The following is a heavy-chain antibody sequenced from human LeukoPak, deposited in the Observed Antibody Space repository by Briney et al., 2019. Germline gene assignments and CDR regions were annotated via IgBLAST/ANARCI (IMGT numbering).Heavy chain of an antibody. CDR1: GGTFSSYA. Sequence: ASVKVSCKASGGTFSSYAISWVRQAPGQGLEWMGGIIPIFGTANYAQKFQDRVTITADESTSTAYMELSSLRSEDTAVYYCARGSGSYRAPFDYWGQGTLVTVSS. V-gene: IGHV1-69*13. CDR2: IIPIFGTA. CDR3: ARGSGSYRAPFDY. J-gene: IGHJ4*02. D-gene: IGHD3-10*01.